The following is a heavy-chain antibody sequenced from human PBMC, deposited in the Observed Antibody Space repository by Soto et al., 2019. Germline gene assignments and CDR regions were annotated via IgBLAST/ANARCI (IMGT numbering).Heavy chain of an antibody. CDR1: GFSLTTRGMS. CDR2: MEWDDES. Sequence: GPTLVNPTQTLTLTCTFSGFSLTTRGMSVTWIRQPPGKALEWHARMEWDDESFYSTSLRTRLTVSKDTSKNQVVLTMTNMDPVDTATYYCARAFSGPYCSFEFWGHGTLVTVS. CDR3: ARAFSGPYCSFEF. V-gene: IGHV2-70*04. J-gene: IGHJ4*01. D-gene: IGHD1-26*01.